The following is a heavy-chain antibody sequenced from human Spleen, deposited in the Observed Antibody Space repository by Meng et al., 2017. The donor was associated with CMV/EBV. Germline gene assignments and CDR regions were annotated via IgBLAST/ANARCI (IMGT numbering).Heavy chain of an antibody. Sequence: GESLKISCAASGFTFSRYWMSWVSQAPGKGLEWVANIKYDGSEKYYVDSVKGRFTISRDNAKNSLYLQMNSLRAEDTAIYYGASEDNNGKSDYWGQGALVTVSS. CDR3: ASEDNNGKSDY. J-gene: IGHJ4*02. V-gene: IGHV3-7*01. D-gene: IGHD2-8*01. CDR2: IKYDGSEK. CDR1: GFTFSRYW.